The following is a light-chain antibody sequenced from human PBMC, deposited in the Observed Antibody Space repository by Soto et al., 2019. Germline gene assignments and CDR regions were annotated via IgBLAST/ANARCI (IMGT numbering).Light chain of an antibody. V-gene: IGKV3-15*01. CDR1: QSVSSN. CDR3: QQRSNWPLT. CDR2: GAS. Sequence: EIVMTQSPATLSVSPGERATLSCRASQSVSSNLAWYQQKPGQAPRLLIDGASTRATGIPARFSGSGSGTQFTLTISSLQSEDFAVYYCQQRSNWPLTFGGGTKVDIK. J-gene: IGKJ4*01.